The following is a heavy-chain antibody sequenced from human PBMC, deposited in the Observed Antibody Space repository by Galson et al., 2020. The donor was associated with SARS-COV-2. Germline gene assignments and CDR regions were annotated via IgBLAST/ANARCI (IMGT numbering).Heavy chain of an antibody. CDR1: GFIKNTYA. CDR2: ISSTGGTT. D-gene: IGHD3-3*02. V-gene: IGHV3-23*01. Sequence: FCGASGFIKNTYAMSWVRQAPGKGLQWVSTISSTGGTTYYADSVKGRFTISRDNSKNTLYLQMSSLRAEDTAVYYCAKLATVDYYYGMDVWGQGTTVTVSS. J-gene: IGHJ6*02. CDR3: AKLATVDYYYGMDV.